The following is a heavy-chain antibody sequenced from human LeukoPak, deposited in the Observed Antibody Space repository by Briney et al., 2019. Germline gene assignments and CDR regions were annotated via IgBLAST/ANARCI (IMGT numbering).Heavy chain of an antibody. CDR2: INPNSGGT. Sequence: GSSVKVSCKASGYTFTGYYMHWVRQAPGQGLEWMGWINPNSGGTNYAQKFQGRVTMTRDTSLTTAYMELSRLRSDDTAVYYCARERSGSPDYWGQGTLVTVSS. V-gene: IGHV1-2*02. CDR3: ARERSGSPDY. D-gene: IGHD3-10*01. J-gene: IGHJ4*02. CDR1: GYTFTGYY.